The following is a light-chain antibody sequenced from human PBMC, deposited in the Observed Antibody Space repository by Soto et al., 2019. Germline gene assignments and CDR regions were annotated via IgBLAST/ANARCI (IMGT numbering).Light chain of an antibody. CDR1: HSVSTR. J-gene: IGKJ4*01. Sequence: EIVMTQSPATLSVSPGERATLSCRASHSVSTRLAWYQQKPGQAPRLLIYDASTRATGLPARFSGSGSGTDFTLTISSLQSVDFAVYYCQHYTNWPLTFGGGTKVEIK. CDR2: DAS. V-gene: IGKV3-15*01. CDR3: QHYTNWPLT.